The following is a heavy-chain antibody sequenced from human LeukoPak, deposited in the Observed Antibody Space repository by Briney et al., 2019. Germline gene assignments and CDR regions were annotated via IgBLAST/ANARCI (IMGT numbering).Heavy chain of an antibody. CDR2: IYTSGST. J-gene: IGHJ4*02. CDR1: GDSISNYY. D-gene: IGHD6-13*01. CDR3: ARHRLAAAGIHFDY. V-gene: IGHV4-4*07. Sequence: SETLSLTCTVSGDSISNYYWSWIRQLAGKGLEWIGRIYTSGSTNYNSSLKSRVTMSVDTSKNQFSLKLSSVTAADTAVYYCARHRLAAAGIHFDYWGQGTLVTVSS.